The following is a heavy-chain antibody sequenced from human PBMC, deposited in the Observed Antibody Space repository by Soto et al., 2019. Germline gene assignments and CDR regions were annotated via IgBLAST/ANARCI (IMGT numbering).Heavy chain of an antibody. CDR1: GVTFSSYA. Sequence: VASVKVSCKASGVTFSSYAISWVRQAPGQGLEWMGGIIPIFGTANYAQKFQGRVTITADESTSTAYMELSSLRSEDTAVYYCARGYTDSSSSGWFDPWGQGTLVTVSS. CDR3: ARGYTDSSSSGWFDP. CDR2: IIPIFGTA. V-gene: IGHV1-69*13. J-gene: IGHJ5*02. D-gene: IGHD6-6*01.